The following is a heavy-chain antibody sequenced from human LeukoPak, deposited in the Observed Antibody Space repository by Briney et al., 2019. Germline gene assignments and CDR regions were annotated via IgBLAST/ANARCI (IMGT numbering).Heavy chain of an antibody. CDR3: ARQISSGTQPCDWFDP. V-gene: IGHV4-39*01. CDR1: GGSISSTSYY. CDR2: IYYSGTT. D-gene: IGHD6-19*01. J-gene: IGHJ5*02. Sequence: SETLSLTCTVSGGSISSTSYYWGWIRQPPGRGLEGIASIYYSGTTYYNPSLKSRVTISVDTSKNQFSLKLSSVNAADTAVYYCARQISSGTQPCDWFDPWGQGTLVTVSS.